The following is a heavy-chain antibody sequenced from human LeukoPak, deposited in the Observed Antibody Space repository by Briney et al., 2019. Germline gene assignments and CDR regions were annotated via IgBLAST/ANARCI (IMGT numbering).Heavy chain of an antibody. J-gene: IGHJ6*02. Sequence: ASVKVSCKASGYTFTGHFMHWVRQAPGQGLEWMGWIKPSRGAQNYAQKFQGRVTMTRDTSISTAYLELSRLRSDDTAVYYCARDFGFWSGYYPSANSLNYGMDVWGQGTTVTVSS. CDR1: GYTFTGHF. CDR2: IKPSRGAQ. CDR3: ARDFGFWSGYYPSANSLNYGMDV. D-gene: IGHD3-3*01. V-gene: IGHV1-2*02.